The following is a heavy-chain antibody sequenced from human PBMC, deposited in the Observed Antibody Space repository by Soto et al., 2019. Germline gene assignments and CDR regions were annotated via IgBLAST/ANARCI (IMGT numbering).Heavy chain of an antibody. D-gene: IGHD6-19*01. CDR2: IYYSGST. CDR3: VSHRNYIVVSGSFFDC. J-gene: IGHJ4*02. CDR1: GGSIASSLYY. Sequence: KPSETLSLTCTVSGGSIASSLYYWGWVRQSPGKGLEWIESIYYSGSTHYNPSLKSRVTVSVDTSKNQFSLKLTSVTAADTAVYFCVSHRNYIVVSGSFFDCWSQGTLVTVSS. V-gene: IGHV4-39*01.